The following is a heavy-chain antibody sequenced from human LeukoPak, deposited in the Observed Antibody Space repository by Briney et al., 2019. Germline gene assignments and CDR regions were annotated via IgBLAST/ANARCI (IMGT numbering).Heavy chain of an antibody. CDR3: ARDEGYCSSTSCFLEDY. CDR1: GYTFTSYA. CDR2: INTNTGNP. J-gene: IGHJ4*02. Sequence: TGGSLRLSCAASGYTFTSYAMNWVRQAPGQGLEWMGWINTNTGNPTYAQGFTGRFVFSLDTSVSTAYLQISSLKAEDTAVYYCARDEGYCSSTSCFLEDYWGQGTLVTVSS. D-gene: IGHD2-2*01. V-gene: IGHV7-4-1*02.